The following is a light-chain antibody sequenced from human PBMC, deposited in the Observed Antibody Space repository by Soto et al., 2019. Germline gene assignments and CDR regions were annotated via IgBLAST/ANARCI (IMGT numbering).Light chain of an antibody. CDR3: CSYAGSSTYI. J-gene: IGLJ1*01. CDR2: EGS. V-gene: IGLV2-23*01. CDR1: SSDVGSHNL. Sequence: QSALTQPASVSGSPGQSITISCTGTSSDVGSHNLVSWYQQHPDRAPKLMIYEGSKRPSGVSNRFSGSKSGNTASLTISGLQAEDEADYFCCSYAGSSTYIFGSGNKLTVL.